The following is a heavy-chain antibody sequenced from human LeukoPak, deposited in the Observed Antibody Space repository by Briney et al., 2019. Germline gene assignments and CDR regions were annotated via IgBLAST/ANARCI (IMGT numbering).Heavy chain of an antibody. Sequence: SETLSLTCSVSGVSISSYYWSWIRQPAGKGLEWIGRIHTSGSTNYNPSLKSRVTMSVDTSKNHFSLRLSSVTAADTAVHYCARKQKQWLGAFDIWGQGTMVTVSS. V-gene: IGHV4-4*07. CDR3: ARKQKQWLGAFDI. D-gene: IGHD6-19*01. CDR1: GVSISSYY. CDR2: IHTSGST. J-gene: IGHJ3*02.